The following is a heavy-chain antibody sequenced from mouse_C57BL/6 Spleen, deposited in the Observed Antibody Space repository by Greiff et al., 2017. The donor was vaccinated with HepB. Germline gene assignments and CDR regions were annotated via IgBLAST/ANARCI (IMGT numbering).Heavy chain of an antibody. V-gene: IGHV1-26*01. D-gene: IGHD1-1*01. Sequence: VQLQQSGPELVKPGASVKISCKASGYTFTDYYMNWVKQSHGKSLEWIGDINPNNGGTSYNQKFKGKATLTVDKSSSTAYMELCSLTSEDSAVYYCARTYYYGRGYLDYWGQGTTLTVSS. J-gene: IGHJ2*01. CDR3: ARTYYYGRGYLDY. CDR1: GYTFTDYY. CDR2: INPNNGGT.